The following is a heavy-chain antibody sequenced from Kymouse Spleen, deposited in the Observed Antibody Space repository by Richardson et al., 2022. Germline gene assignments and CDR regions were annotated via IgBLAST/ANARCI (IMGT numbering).Heavy chain of an antibody. V-gene: IGHV3-73*02. CDR1: GFTFSGSA. CDR3: TRHIVGATL*L. D-gene: IGHD1-26*01. Sequence: EVQLVESGGGLVQPGGSLKLSCAASGFTFSGSAMHWVRQASGKGLEWVGRIRSKANSYATAYAASVKGRFTISRDDSKNTAYLQMNSLKTEDTAVYYCTRHIVGATL*LLGPGNPGHRLL. J-gene: IGHJ4*02. CDR2: IRSKANSYAT.